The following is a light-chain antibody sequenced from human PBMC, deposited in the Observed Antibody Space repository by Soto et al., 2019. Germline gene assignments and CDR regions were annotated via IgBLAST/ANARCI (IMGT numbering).Light chain of an antibody. CDR2: EVS. V-gene: IGLV2-8*01. CDR1: SSDVGGYNY. Sequence: QSALTQPPSASGSPGQSVTISCTGTSSDVGGYNYVSWYQQHPGKAPKLMIYEVSKRPSGVPDRFSGSKSGNTASLTVSGRQAEAEADYYCSSYAGRNNLVFGGGTKLAVL. J-gene: IGLJ2*01. CDR3: SSYAGRNNLV.